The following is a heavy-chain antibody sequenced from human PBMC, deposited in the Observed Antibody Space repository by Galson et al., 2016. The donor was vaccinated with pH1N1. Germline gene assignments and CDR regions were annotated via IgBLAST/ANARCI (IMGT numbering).Heavy chain of an antibody. CDR3: SLMSRGNAINM. CDR1: GYIFTNYY. CDR2: INPNSGGT. V-gene: IGHV1-2*02. D-gene: IGHD3-10*01. Sequence: SVKVSCKASGYIFTNYYIHWVRQAPGQGLEWMGWINPNSGGTKFPQKFQGRVTMTRDTSITTAYMDLSSLQSDDTAVYYCSLMSRGNAINMWGQGKMVTVSS. J-gene: IGHJ3*02.